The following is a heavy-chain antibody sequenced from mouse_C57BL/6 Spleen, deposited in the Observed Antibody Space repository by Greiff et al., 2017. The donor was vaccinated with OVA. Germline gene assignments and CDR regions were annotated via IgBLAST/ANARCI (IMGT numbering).Heavy chain of an antibody. CDR3: ARRLRRDYAMDY. Sequence: VQLQQPGAELVRPGTSVKLSCKASGYTFTSYWMHWVKQRPGQGLEWIGVIDPSDSYTNYNQKFKGKATLTVDTSSSTAYMQLSSLTSEDSAVYYCARRLRRDYAMDYWGQGTSVTVSS. V-gene: IGHV1-59*01. CDR2: IDPSDSYT. D-gene: IGHD2-4*01. CDR1: GYTFTSYW. J-gene: IGHJ4*01.